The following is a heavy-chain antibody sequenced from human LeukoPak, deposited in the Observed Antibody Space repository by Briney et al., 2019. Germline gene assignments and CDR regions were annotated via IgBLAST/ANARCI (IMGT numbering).Heavy chain of an antibody. D-gene: IGHD3-22*01. CDR3: ARSSDSSGYYFDY. CDR2: IYYSGST. J-gene: IGHJ4*02. Sequence: KSSETLSLTCTVSGGSISSGGYYWSWIRQHPGKGLEWIGYIYYSGSTYYNPSLKSRVTISVDTSKNQFSLKLSSVTAADTAVYYCARSSDSSGYYFDYWGQGTLVTVSS. V-gene: IGHV4-31*03. CDR1: GGSISSGGYY.